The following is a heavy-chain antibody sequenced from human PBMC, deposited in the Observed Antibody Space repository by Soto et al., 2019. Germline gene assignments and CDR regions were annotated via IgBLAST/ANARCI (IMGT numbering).Heavy chain of an antibody. CDR3: ARDDRALPYGMDV. J-gene: IGHJ6*02. D-gene: IGHD1-26*01. Sequence: QVQLQESGPGLVKPSQTLSLTCTVSGGSISSGGYYWSWIRQHPEKGLEWIGYIFYSGSTYYNPSLKSRVTISVAKSKHQFSLKLSSVTAADTAVYYCARDDRALPYGMDVWGQVTTVTVSS. CDR2: IFYSGST. V-gene: IGHV4-31*03. CDR1: GGSISSGGYY.